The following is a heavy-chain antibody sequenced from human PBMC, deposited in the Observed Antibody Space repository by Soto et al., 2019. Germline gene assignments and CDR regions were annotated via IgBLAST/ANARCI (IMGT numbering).Heavy chain of an antibody. Sequence: SETLSLTCTVSGGSISNYYWSWIRQPPGKGLEWIGYVYYSGSTNYNPSLKSRVTILVDASKNQFSLRLTSVTAADTAVYYCARDEGNWKYGYWGQGILVTGSS. CDR3: ARDEGNWKYGY. CDR2: VYYSGST. V-gene: IGHV4-59*01. D-gene: IGHD1-7*01. J-gene: IGHJ4*02. CDR1: GGSISNYY.